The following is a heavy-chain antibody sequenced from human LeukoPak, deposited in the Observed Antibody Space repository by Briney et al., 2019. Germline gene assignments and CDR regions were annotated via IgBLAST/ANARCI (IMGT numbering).Heavy chain of an antibody. CDR1: GFTFSEYW. J-gene: IGHJ4*02. CDR3: ATKQWLAPPPDS. CDR2: INTDGTVT. V-gene: IGHV3-74*01. D-gene: IGHD6-19*01. Sequence: GGSLRLSCAASGFTFSEYWMLWVRHPPGKGLESVSRINTDGTVTTYADSVKGRFTVSRDNADNTMFLQMNSVRDEDTAVYYCATKQWLAPPPDSWGQGTPVTVSS.